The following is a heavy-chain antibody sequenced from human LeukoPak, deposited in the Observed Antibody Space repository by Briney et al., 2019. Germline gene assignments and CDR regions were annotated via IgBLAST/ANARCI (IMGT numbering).Heavy chain of an antibody. Sequence: SETLSLTFTVSGGSISSSSHYWGWIRQPPGKGLEWIGSIYYSGTTYYNPSLKSRVTISVDTSTNQFSLKLSSVTAADTAMYYCARRKGFGEGYFDSWGQGTLVTVSS. D-gene: IGHD3-10*01. CDR2: IYYSGTT. J-gene: IGHJ4*02. CDR3: ARRKGFGEGYFDS. V-gene: IGHV4-39*01. CDR1: GGSISSSSHY.